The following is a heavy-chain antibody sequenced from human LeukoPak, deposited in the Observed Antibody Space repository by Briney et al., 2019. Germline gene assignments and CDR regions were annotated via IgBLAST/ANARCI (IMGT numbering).Heavy chain of an antibody. CDR3: ARVRDGSVL. D-gene: IGHD3-10*01. V-gene: IGHV4-39*07. Sequence: PSETLSLTCTVSGGSISSSSYYWGWIRQPPGKGLEWIGSIYYSGSTYYNPSLKSRVTISVDTSKNQFSLKLSSVTAADTAVYYCARVRDGSVLWGQGTLVTVSS. CDR2: IYYSGST. CDR1: GGSISSSSYY. J-gene: IGHJ4*02.